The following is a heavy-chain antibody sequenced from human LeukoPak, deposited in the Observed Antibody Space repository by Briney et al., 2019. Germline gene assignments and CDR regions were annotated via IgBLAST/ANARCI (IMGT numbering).Heavy chain of an antibody. J-gene: IGHJ5*02. V-gene: IGHV3-21*01. D-gene: IGHD3-10*01. CDR2: ISSSSSYI. CDR1: GFTFSSYS. Sequence: GGSLRLSCAASGFTFSSYSMNWVRQAPGKGLEWVSSISSSSSYIYYADSVKGRFTISRDNAKNSLYLQTNSLRAEDTAVYYCARTYGSGSYYNFNWFDPWGQGTLVTVSS. CDR3: ARTYGSGSYYNFNWFDP.